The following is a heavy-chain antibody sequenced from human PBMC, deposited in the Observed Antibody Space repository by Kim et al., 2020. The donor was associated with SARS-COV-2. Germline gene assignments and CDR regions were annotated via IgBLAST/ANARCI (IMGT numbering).Heavy chain of an antibody. CDR3: AKEPHGSGSDHYWYFDL. CDR1: RFTFSTYA. CDR2: ISGSSDFT. J-gene: IGHJ2*01. D-gene: IGHD3-10*01. Sequence: GGSLRLSCAASRFTFSTYALSWVRQAPGKGLEWVSTISGSSDFTYYADSVKGRFTISRDNSKNMLYLQMNSLRAEDTAVYFCAKEPHGSGSDHYWYFDL. V-gene: IGHV3-23*01.